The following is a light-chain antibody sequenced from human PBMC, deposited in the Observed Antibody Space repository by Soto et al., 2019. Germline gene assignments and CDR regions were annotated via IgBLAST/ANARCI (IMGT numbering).Light chain of an antibody. CDR3: QQYNSYWT. J-gene: IGKJ1*01. CDR1: QSISSW. Sequence: DIQMTQSPSTLSASVGDRVTITCRASQSISSWLAWYQQKPGKAPKLLIYKASSLESGVPSRFSGSGSGTEFTLTISSLQPDDFATYYGQQYNSYWTFGQGTKVESK. CDR2: KAS. V-gene: IGKV1-5*03.